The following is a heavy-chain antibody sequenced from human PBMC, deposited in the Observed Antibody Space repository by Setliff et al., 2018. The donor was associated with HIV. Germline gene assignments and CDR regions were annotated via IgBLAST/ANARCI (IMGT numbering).Heavy chain of an antibody. CDR2: ISVYNGNT. Sequence: ASVKVSCKASTYTFSSYVINWVRQAPGQGLEWMGRISVYNGNTIYAQKLQGRVIMTTDTSTTTGYMELRSLRSDDTAVYYCARVKNIAVVILDAFDIWGQGTVVT. CDR3: ARVKNIAVVILDAFDI. V-gene: IGHV1-18*01. D-gene: IGHD6-19*01. CDR1: TYTFSSYV. J-gene: IGHJ3*02.